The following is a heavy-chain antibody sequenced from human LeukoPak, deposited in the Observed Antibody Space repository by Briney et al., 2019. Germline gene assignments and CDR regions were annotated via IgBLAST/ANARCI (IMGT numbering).Heavy chain of an antibody. J-gene: IGHJ4*02. Sequence: PGGSLRLSCAASGFTFGSYSMNWVRQAPGKGLEWVSYISTGSSTIYYADSVKGRFTISRDNAKNSLYLQMNSLRAEDTAVYYCARGPGYYDSRGYFYWGQGALVTVSS. CDR3: ARGPGYYDSRGYFY. CDR2: ISTGSSTI. CDR1: GFTFGSYS. V-gene: IGHV3-48*04. D-gene: IGHD3-22*01.